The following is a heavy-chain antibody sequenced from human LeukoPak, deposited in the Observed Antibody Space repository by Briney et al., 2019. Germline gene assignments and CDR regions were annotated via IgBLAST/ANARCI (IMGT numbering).Heavy chain of an antibody. D-gene: IGHD2-15*01. CDR1: GFTFSSSA. Sequence: GGSLRLSCAASGFTFSSSAMSWVRQAPGKGLEWVSAISNNGGYTYYADSVQGRFTISSDNSKSTLCLQMNSLRAEDTAVYYCAKQLGYCSDGSCYFPYWGQGTLVTVSS. CDR3: AKQLGYCSDGSCYFPY. CDR2: ISNNGGYT. J-gene: IGHJ4*02. V-gene: IGHV3-23*01.